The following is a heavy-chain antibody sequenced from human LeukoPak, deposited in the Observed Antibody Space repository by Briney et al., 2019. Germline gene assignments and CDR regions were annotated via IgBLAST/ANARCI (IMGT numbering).Heavy chain of an antibody. D-gene: IGHD3-3*02. J-gene: IGHJ4*02. CDR3: ARIRAPSSFGQRESDY. CDR1: GYIFTNNA. V-gene: IGHV7-4-1*02. Sequence: VASVKVSCKASGYIFTNNAMNWVRQAPGQGLEWMGWINTNTRNPTYAQGFTGRFVFSLDTSVSTAYLQISSLKAEDTAVYYCARIRAPSSFGQRESDYWGQGTLVTVSS. CDR2: INTNTRNP.